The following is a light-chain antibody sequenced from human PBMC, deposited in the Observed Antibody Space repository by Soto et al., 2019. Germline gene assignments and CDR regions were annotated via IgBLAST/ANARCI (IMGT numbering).Light chain of an antibody. V-gene: IGLV2-14*01. CDR2: DVS. J-gene: IGLJ2*01. CDR1: SSDVGGYNY. CDR3: SSYTSSSTVV. Sequence: QSVLTQPASVSGSPGQSITISCTGTSSDVGGYNYVSWYQQHPDKAPKLMIYDVSNRPSGVSNRFSGSKSASTASLTISGLQAEDEADYYCSSYTSSSTVVFGGGTKVTVL.